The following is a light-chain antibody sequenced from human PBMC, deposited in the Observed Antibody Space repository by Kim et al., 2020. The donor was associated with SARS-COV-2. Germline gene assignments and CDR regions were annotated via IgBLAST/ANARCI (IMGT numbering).Light chain of an antibody. V-gene: IGKV1-5*03. CDR3: QQYNSFSS. Sequence: LSASVGDRVTITCRASESISNWLAWYQQKPGKAPKLLIYKTSSLESGVPSRFSGSRSETEFTLTISSLQPDDFATYYCQQYNSFSSFGGGTKLEI. CDR1: ESISNW. J-gene: IGKJ4*01. CDR2: KTS.